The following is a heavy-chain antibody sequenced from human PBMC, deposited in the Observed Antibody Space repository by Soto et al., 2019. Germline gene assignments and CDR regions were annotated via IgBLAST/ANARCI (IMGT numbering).Heavy chain of an antibody. D-gene: IGHD3-22*01. J-gene: IGHJ4*02. Sequence: QVQRVQSGAEVKKPGSSVKVSCKASGGTFSRYTITWVRQAPGQGLEWMGGITPMFGTPNYAQKFQGRVTITADESTSTAYMELSSLRSEDTAMYYCARDGTLYDSSAYYYPYWGQGTLVTVSS. CDR1: GGTFSRYT. V-gene: IGHV1-69*01. CDR2: ITPMFGTP. CDR3: ARDGTLYDSSAYYYPY.